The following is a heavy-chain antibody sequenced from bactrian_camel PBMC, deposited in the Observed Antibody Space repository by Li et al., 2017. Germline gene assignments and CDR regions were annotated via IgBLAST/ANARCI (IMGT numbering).Heavy chain of an antibody. V-gene: IGHV3S1*01. Sequence: HVQLVESGGGSVQAGGSLILSCSASLPYASRFRMAWFRQAPGKEREGVAAIYTGEHFTYYADSVKGRFTISRDNAKNTLYLQMNSLKPEDTAMYYCAATIVVVDIRRDLDESDFGYWGRQETQVTVS. CDR1: LPYASRFR. J-gene: IGHJ4*01. CDR2: IYTGEHFT. D-gene: IGHD1*01.